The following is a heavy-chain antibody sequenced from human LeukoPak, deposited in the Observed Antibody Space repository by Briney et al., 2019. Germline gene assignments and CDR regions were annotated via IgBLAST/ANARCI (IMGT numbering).Heavy chain of an antibody. D-gene: IGHD3-22*01. CDR3: ASLPGITMIGAPPDY. Sequence: SETLSLTCTVSGGSISSSSYYWGWIRQPPGKGLEWIGSIYYSGSTYYNPSLKSRVTISVDTSKNQFSLKLSSVTAADTAVYYCASLPGITMIGAPPDYWGQGTLVTVSS. J-gene: IGHJ4*02. CDR1: GGSISSSSYY. CDR2: IYYSGST. V-gene: IGHV4-39*01.